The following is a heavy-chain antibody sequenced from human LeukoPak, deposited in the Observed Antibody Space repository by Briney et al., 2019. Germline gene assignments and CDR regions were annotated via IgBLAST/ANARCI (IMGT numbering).Heavy chain of an antibody. V-gene: IGHV1-69*01. CDR1: GGTFSSYA. CDR2: XXPIFGTA. J-gene: IGHJ6*04. Sequence: SVKVSCKASGGTFSSYAISWVRQAPGQGLEXXXXXXPIFGTANYAQKFQGRVTITADESTSTAYMELSSLRSEDTAVYYCAREGDQLERRAHYYYGMDVWGKGTTVTVSS. D-gene: IGHD1-1*01. CDR3: AREGDQLERRAHYYYGMDV.